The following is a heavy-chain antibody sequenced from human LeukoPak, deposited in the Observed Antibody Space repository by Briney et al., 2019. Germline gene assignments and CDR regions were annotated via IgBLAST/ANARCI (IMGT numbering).Heavy chain of an antibody. Sequence: GESLQISCQSSGYSFTSNWIGWVRQTPGKGLAWMGIIYPGDCDTRYSPSFQGQVTISADKSISTAYLQWDSLKASDTAMYYCARQVSALTSTGDYYYGLDVWGQGTTVTVSS. V-gene: IGHV5-51*01. CDR1: GYSFTSNW. J-gene: IGHJ6*02. CDR2: IYPGDCDT. CDR3: ARQVSALTSTGDYYYGLDV. D-gene: IGHD7-27*01.